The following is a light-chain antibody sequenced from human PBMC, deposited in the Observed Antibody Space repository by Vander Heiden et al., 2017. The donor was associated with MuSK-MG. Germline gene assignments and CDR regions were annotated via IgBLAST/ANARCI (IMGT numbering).Light chain of an antibody. V-gene: IGKV2-28*01. CDR2: LGS. CDR3: RQRLQTPWT. Sequence: DIVMTQSPLSLPVTPGEPASISCRAGQSLLQSNGNDYLDWFLQRPGQSPQLLIYLGSNRASGVPDRFSGGGSGTDFTLKISRVEAEDVGVYFCRQRLQTPWTFGQGTKVEVK. J-gene: IGKJ1*01. CDR1: QSLLQSNGNDY.